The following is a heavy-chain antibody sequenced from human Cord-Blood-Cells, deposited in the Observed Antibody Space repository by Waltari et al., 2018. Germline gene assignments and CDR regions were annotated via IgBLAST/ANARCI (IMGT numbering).Heavy chain of an antibody. V-gene: IGHV4-38-2*02. J-gene: IGHJ3*02. CDR1: GYSISSGYY. Sequence: QVQLQESGPGLVKPSETLSLTCTVSGYSISSGYYWGWIRQPPGKGLEWIGCIFHSGSTYYNPSLKSRVTISVDTSKNQFSLKLSSVTAADTAVYYCARDYYGSGSDAFDIWGQGTMVTVSS. CDR2: IFHSGST. CDR3: ARDYYGSGSDAFDI. D-gene: IGHD3-10*01.